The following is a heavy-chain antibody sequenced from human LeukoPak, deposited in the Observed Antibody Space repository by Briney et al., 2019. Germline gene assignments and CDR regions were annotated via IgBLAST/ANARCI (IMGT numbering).Heavy chain of an antibody. CDR1: GFTFTTYA. D-gene: IGHD6-19*01. CDR3: AKAKGSGLKYYFDY. J-gene: IGHJ4*02. Sequence: GGSLRLSCAASGFTFTTYAMSWVRQAPGKGLEWVSLISGSGGGTYYADSVKGRFTISRDNSKNTLSLQMNGLRAEDTAIYYCAKAKGSGLKYYFDYGGLGTVVTVSS. V-gene: IGHV3-23*01. CDR2: ISGSGGGT.